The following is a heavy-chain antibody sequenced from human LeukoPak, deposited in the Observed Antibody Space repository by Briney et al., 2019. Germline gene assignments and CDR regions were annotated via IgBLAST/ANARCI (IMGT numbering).Heavy chain of an antibody. V-gene: IGHV3-21*01. CDR1: GFTFSSYS. CDR2: ISSSSSYI. J-gene: IGHJ4*02. CDR3: ARDKGDEYSKYFDY. D-gene: IGHD6-6*01. Sequence: GGSLRLSCAASGFTFSSYSMNWVRQAPGKGLEWVSSISSSSSYIYYADSVKGRFTISRDNAKNSLYLQMNSLRAEDTAVYYCARDKGDEYSKYFDYWGQGALVTVSS.